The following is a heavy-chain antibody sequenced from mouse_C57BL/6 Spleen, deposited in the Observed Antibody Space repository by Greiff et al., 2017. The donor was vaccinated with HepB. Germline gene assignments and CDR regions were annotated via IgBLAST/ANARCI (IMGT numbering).Heavy chain of an antibody. CDR1: GYTFTDYE. CDR2: IDPETGGT. J-gene: IGHJ4*01. CDR3: TRHTMVTTGDTMDY. Sequence: QVQLQQSGAELVRPGASVTLSCKASGYTFTDYEMHWVKQTPVHGLEWIGAIDPETGGTAYNQKFKGKAILTADKSSSTAYMELRSLTSEDSAVYYCTRHTMVTTGDTMDYWGQGTSVTVSS. V-gene: IGHV1-15*01. D-gene: IGHD2-2*01.